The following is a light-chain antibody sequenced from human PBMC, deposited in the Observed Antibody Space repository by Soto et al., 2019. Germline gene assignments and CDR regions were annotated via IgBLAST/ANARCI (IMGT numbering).Light chain of an antibody. CDR3: QQFASSPRT. CDR2: GAF. CDR1: QSVSSNY. J-gene: IGKJ1*01. V-gene: IGKV3-20*01. Sequence: EIVLTQSPGTLSLSPGERATFSCRARQSVSSNYLAWYQQKPGQAPRLLIYGAFKRATGIPDRFSGSGSGTDFTLTISRMEPEDFAVYYCQQFASSPRTFGRGTTVEIK.